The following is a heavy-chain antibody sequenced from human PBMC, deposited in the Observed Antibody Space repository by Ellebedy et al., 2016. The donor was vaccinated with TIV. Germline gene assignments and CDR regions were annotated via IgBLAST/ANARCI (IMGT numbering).Heavy chain of an antibody. Sequence: ASVKVSCXASGYTFTSYGISWVRQAPGQGLEWMGWISAYNGNTNYAQKLQGRVTMTTDTSTSTAYMELSSLRSEDTAVYYCARLSNCSSTSCRRKYNWFDPWGQGTLVTVSS. CDR3: ARLSNCSSTSCRRKYNWFDP. D-gene: IGHD2-2*01. CDR2: ISAYNGNT. J-gene: IGHJ5*02. CDR1: GYTFTSYG. V-gene: IGHV1-18*01.